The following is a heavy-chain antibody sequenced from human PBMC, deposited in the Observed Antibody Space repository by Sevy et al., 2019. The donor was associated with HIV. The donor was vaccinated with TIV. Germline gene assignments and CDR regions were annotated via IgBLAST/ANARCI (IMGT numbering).Heavy chain of an antibody. CDR3: AANWNLDY. J-gene: IGHJ4*02. CDR2: INHSGANT. D-gene: IGHD1-1*01. V-gene: IGHV3-23*01. CDR1: GFTFSSYA. Sequence: GGSLRLSCSASGFTFSSYAMTWVRQAPGKGLECVSIINHSGANTYYIDSVKGRFTISRDNSKNTVYLQMNGLRAEDTAVYYCAANWNLDYWGQGILVTVSS.